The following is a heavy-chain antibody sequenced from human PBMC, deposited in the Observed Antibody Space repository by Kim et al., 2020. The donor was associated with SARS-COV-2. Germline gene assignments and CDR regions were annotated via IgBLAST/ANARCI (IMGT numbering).Heavy chain of an antibody. D-gene: IGHD4-17*01. Sequence: GGSLRLSCAASGFTFSSYGMHWVRQAPGKGLEWVAVIWYDGSNKYYADSVKGRFTISRDNSKNTLYLQMNSLRAEDTAVYYCARVLSTVTRGGAPNYWGQGTLVTVSS. V-gene: IGHV3-33*01. CDR2: IWYDGSNK. CDR1: GFTFSSYG. J-gene: IGHJ4*02. CDR3: ARVLSTVTRGGAPNY.